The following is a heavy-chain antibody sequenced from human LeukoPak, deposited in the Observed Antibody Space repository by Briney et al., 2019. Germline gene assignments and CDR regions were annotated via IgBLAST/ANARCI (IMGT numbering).Heavy chain of an antibody. Sequence: ASVTVSFKASGYTFTVYYMHWVRQAPGQGLEWMGWINPNSGGTNYAQKFQGRVTMTRDTSISTAYMELSRLRSDDTAVYYCARDPYCGGDCSQGFDYWGQGTLVTVSS. V-gene: IGHV1-2*02. CDR1: GYTFTVYY. D-gene: IGHD2-21*02. CDR3: ARDPYCGGDCSQGFDY. J-gene: IGHJ4*02. CDR2: INPNSGGT.